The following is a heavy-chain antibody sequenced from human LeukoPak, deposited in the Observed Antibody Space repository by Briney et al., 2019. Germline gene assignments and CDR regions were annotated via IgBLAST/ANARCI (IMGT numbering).Heavy chain of an antibody. Sequence: PSETLSLTCTVSGGSISNYYWSWTRQPPGKGLEWIGYIYESGSTNYNPSLKSRVTMSLDTSKNQFSLKLSSVTAADTAVYYCARDCYDSSGCFDYWGQGTLVTVSS. CDR1: GGSISNYY. CDR3: ARDCYDSSGCFDY. D-gene: IGHD3-22*01. CDR2: IYESGST. J-gene: IGHJ4*02. V-gene: IGHV4-59*01.